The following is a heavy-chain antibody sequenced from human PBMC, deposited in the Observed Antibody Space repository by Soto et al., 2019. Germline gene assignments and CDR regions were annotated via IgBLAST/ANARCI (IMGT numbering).Heavy chain of an antibody. Sequence: QVQLVQSGAEVKKPGSSVKVSCKASRDTFTTYTVTWLRQAPGQGLEWMGRIIPILDKTDYAHKVQGRVTCTGAQSTHTAYMELSSLTSEDTAVYYCARGDGTLLDSWGQGTLITVSS. CDR3: ARGDGTLLDS. J-gene: IGHJ4*02. D-gene: IGHD1-1*01. CDR1: RDTFTTYT. CDR2: IIPILDKT. V-gene: IGHV1-69*08.